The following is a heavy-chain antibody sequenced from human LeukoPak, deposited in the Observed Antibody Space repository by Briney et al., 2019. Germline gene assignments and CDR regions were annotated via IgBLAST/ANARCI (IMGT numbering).Heavy chain of an antibody. CDR1: GFTFTTYW. CDR2: IKQDGSEK. D-gene: IGHD3-16*01. Sequence: PGGSLRLSCAASGFTFTTYWMSWVRQAPGKGLEWVANIKQDGSEKYYVDSVKGRFTISRDNAKNSVYLQMNSLRVEDTAVYYCAKGRGFRVWDPWDNWGQGTLITVSS. J-gene: IGHJ4*02. CDR3: AKGRGFRVWDPWDN. V-gene: IGHV3-7*03.